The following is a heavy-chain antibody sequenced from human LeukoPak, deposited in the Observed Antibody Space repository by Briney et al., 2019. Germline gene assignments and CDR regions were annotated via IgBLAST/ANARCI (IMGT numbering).Heavy chain of an antibody. CDR3: ARDMGGGSLHY. CDR1: GYTFTSYA. CDR2: INTGNGNT. J-gene: IGHJ4*02. Sequence: ASVKVSCKASGYTFTSYAIHWVRQAPGQRLEWMGWINTGNGNTKYSQTFQGKFIITRDTSASTAYMELSSLRTEDTAVYYCARDMGGGSLHYWGQGTLVTVSS. D-gene: IGHD1-26*01. V-gene: IGHV1-3*04.